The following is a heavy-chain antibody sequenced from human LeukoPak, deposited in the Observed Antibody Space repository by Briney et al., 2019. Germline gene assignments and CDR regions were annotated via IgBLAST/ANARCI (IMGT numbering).Heavy chain of an antibody. Sequence: GGSLRLSCAASGFTFDDYAMHWVRQAPGKGLEWVSGISWNSGSIGYADSVKGRFTISRDNAKNSLYLQMNSLRAEDTALYYCAKDRRSIVGATSGFGYWGQGTLVTVSS. V-gene: IGHV3-9*01. CDR1: GFTFDDYA. J-gene: IGHJ4*02. CDR3: AKDRRSIVGATSGFGY. CDR2: ISWNSGSI. D-gene: IGHD1-26*01.